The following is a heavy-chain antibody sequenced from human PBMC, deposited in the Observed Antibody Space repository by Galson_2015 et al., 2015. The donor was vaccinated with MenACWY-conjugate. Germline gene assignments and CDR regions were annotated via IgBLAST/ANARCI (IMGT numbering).Heavy chain of an antibody. D-gene: IGHD2-15*01. CDR3: ARWAYCSGGSCHRYDH. Sequence: SLRLSCAASGFTFSSHWMSWVRQAPGKGLEWVANIKQDGSGKYYVDSVKGRFTISRDNAKNSLYLQMNSLRAEDTAIYYCARWAYCSGGSCHRYDHWGQGTLVTVSS. V-gene: IGHV3-7*03. CDR1: GFTFSSHW. CDR2: IKQDGSGK. J-gene: IGHJ4*02.